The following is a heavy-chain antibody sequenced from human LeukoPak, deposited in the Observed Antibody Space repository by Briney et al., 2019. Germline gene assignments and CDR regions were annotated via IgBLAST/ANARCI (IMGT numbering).Heavy chain of an antibody. D-gene: IGHD2-2*01. Sequence: PSETLSLTCTVSGGSFSSSYWSWIRQPPGKGLEWIGYIYYSGSTNYNPSLRSRVTISVDTPKNQFSLKLSSVTAADTAVFYCARRGTTGYFDYWGQGTLVTVSS. CDR2: IYYSGST. J-gene: IGHJ4*02. CDR3: ARRGTTGYFDY. V-gene: IGHV4-59*08. CDR1: GGSFSSSY.